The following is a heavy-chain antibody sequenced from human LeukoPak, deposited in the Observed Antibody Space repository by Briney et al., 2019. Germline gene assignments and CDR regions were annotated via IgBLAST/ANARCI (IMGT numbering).Heavy chain of an antibody. CDR2: MSYSGAT. J-gene: IGHJ4*02. V-gene: IGHV4-39*01. CDR1: GGSISSSSYH. CDR3: ARGRGGAHY. D-gene: IGHD1-26*01. Sequence: SETLSLTCTVSGGSISSSSYHWGWIRQSPGEGLQWITSMSYSGATYYNPSLQSRVTISVDTSKNQFSLKLSSVTAADTAVYYCARGRGGAHYWGQGTLVTVSS.